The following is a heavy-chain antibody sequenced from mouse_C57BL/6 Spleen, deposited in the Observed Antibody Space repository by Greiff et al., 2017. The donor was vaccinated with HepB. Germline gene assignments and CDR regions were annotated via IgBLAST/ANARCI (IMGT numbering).Heavy chain of an antibody. V-gene: IGHV1-69*01. Sequence: VKLMESGAELVMPGASVKLSCKASGYTFTSYWMHWVKQRPGQGLEWIGEIDPSDSYTNYNQKFKGKSTLTVDKSSSTAYMQLSSLTSEDSAVYYCARRNFMDYWGQGTSVTVSS. CDR3: ARRNFMDY. J-gene: IGHJ4*01. CDR2: IDPSDSYT. CDR1: GYTFTSYW.